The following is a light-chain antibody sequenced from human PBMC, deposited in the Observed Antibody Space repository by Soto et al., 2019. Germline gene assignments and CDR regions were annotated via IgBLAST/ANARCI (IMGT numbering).Light chain of an antibody. CDR2: ATS. V-gene: IGKV1-16*01. CDR1: QGISSS. CDR3: QHYNGYHQI. J-gene: IGKJ5*01. Sequence: DIQMTQSTPSLSASVGDRVTITCRASQGISSSLAWLQQKPVKAPKTLIYATSSLHSGVPSRFSGSGCGTDFILTISSLQPEDFATYYCQHYNGYHQIFGQGTRLEIK.